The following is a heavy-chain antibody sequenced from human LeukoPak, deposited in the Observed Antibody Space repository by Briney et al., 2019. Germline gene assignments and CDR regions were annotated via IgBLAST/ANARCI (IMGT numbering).Heavy chain of an antibody. CDR1: GFTVSSDY. Sequence: TGGSLRLSCAASGFTVSSDYMSWVRQAPGEGLEWVSVIYSGGSTYYADSVKGRFTISRDNSKNTLYLQMNSLRAEDTAVYYCASWFGGQTKSVVAGNYYYGMDVWGQGTTVTVSS. CDR3: ASWFGGQTKSVVAGNYYYGMDV. CDR2: IYSGGST. V-gene: IGHV3-66*01. J-gene: IGHJ6*02. D-gene: IGHD3-10*01.